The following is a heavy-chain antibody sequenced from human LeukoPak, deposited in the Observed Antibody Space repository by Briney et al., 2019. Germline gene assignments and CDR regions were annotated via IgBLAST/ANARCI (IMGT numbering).Heavy chain of an antibody. V-gene: IGHV3-23*01. J-gene: IGHJ4*02. CDR2: ISVSGGGT. CDR1: GFTFSAYS. Sequence: SWGSLRLSCVASGFTFSAYSMTWVRQASGKGLDWVSSISVSGGGTYYADSVRGRFTISRDNSKNTLYLHMNSLRAEDTAVYYCVKDWRDESNCGGDCLQYWGQGTLVTVSS. D-gene: IGHD2-21*02. CDR3: VKDWRDESNCGGDCLQY.